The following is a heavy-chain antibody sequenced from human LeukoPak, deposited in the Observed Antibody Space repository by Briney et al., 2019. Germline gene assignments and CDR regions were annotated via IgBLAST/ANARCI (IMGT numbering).Heavy chain of an antibody. J-gene: IGHJ6*02. Sequence: GGSLRLSCAGSGFIFRNYGMHWVRQAPGQGLQWVAVISDGGTHLYYADSVKGRFTITRDNSESTMYLQMNSLRVEDTAVYYCARELAAAGLYYGMDVWGQGTTVTVSS. CDR1: GFIFRNYG. D-gene: IGHD6-13*01. V-gene: IGHV3-30*03. CDR2: ISDGGTHL. CDR3: ARELAAAGLYYGMDV.